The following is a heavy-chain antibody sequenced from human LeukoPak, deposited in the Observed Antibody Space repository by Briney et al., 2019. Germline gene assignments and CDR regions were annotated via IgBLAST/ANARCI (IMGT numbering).Heavy chain of an antibody. V-gene: IGHV3-43*01. CDR1: GFTFDDYT. Sequence: RPGGSLRLSCAASGFTFDDYTMHWVRQAPGKGLEWVSLISWDGGSTYYADSVKGRFTISRDNAKNSLYLQMNSLRAEDTAVYYCARAHSSGRLFPFDYWGQGTLVTVSS. CDR3: ARAHSSGRLFPFDY. J-gene: IGHJ4*02. CDR2: ISWDGGST. D-gene: IGHD6-19*01.